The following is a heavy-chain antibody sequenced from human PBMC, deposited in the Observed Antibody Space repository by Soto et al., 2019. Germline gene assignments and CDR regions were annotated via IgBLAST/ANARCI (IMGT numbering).Heavy chain of an antibody. J-gene: IGHJ2*01. CDR2: ISYDGSNK. CDR1: GFTFSSYA. Sequence: QVQLVESGGGVVQPGRSLRLSCAASGFTFSSYAMHWVRQAPGEGLEWVAVISYDGSNKYYADSVKGRFTISRDNSKNTLYLQMNSLRAEDTAVYYCARDPGYPTYWYFDLWGRGTLVTVSS. CDR3: ARDPGYPTYWYFDL. D-gene: IGHD1-1*01. V-gene: IGHV3-30-3*01.